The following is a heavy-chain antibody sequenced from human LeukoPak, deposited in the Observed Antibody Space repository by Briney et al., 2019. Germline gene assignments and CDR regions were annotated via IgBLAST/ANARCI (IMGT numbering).Heavy chain of an antibody. V-gene: IGHV3-23*01. Sequence: GGSLRLSCAASGFTFSSSAMSWVRQAPGKGLEWVSAISGSGSNTYYADSVKGRLTISRDNSKNTLYLQMSRLRAEDTAVYYCVKEASRAYFDYWGQGTLVTVSS. CDR3: VKEASRAYFDY. CDR1: GFTFSSSA. J-gene: IGHJ4*02. D-gene: IGHD2-2*01. CDR2: ISGSGSNT.